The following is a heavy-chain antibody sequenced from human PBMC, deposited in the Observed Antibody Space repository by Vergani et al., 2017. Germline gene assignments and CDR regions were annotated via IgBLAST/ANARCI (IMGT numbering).Heavy chain of an antibody. CDR2: IHTSGST. CDR3: ARGSWLGGNCYKALFDF. V-gene: IGHV4-61*02. Sequence: QVQLQESGPGLVKPSQTLSLTCTVSGGSINSHNYYWSWIRQPAGKGLEWIGRIHTSGSTNYNPSLKSRVTMSEDTSKNQFSLNLTSVTAADTAVYFCARGSWLGGNCYKALFDFWGQGILVTVSS. J-gene: IGHJ4*02. CDR1: GGSINSHNYY. D-gene: IGHD2-21*01.